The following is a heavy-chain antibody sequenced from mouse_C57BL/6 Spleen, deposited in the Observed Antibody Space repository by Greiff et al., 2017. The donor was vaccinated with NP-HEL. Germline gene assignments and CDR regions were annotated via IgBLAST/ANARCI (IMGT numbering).Heavy chain of an antibody. CDR1: GFTFSSYA. CDR2: ISDGGSYT. Sequence: EVMLVESGGGLVKPGGSLKLSCAASGFTFSSYAMSWVRQTPEKRLEWVATISDGGSYTYYPDNVKGRFTISRDNAKNNLYLQMSHLKSEDTAMYYCARADYDYGYAMDYWGQGTSVTVSS. J-gene: IGHJ4*01. D-gene: IGHD2-4*01. CDR3: ARADYDYGYAMDY. V-gene: IGHV5-4*03.